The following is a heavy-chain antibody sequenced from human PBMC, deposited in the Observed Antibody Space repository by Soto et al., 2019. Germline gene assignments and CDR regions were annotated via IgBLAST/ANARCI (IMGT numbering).Heavy chain of an antibody. J-gene: IGHJ4*02. CDR1: GFTFSSYW. CDR2: IKQDGSEK. D-gene: IGHD3-22*01. Sequence: GSLRLSCAASGFTFSSYWMSWVRQAPGKGLEWVANIKQDGSEKYYVDSVKGRFTISRDNAKNSLYLQMNSLRAEDTAVYYCARDPFRYDSSGYKDYWGQGTLVTVS. V-gene: IGHV3-7*01. CDR3: ARDPFRYDSSGYKDY.